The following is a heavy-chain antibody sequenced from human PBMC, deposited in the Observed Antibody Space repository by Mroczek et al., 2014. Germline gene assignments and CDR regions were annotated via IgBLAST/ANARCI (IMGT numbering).Heavy chain of an antibody. D-gene: IGHD5-18*01. CDR1: GFTFSSYA. J-gene: IGHJ3*02. CDR3: ARADGDTAIANDAFDI. CDR2: ISYDGSNK. V-gene: IGHV3-30-3*01. Sequence: QVQLVESGGGVVQPGRSLRLSCAASGFTFSSYAMHWVRQAPGKGLEWVAVISYDGSNKYYADSVKGRFTISRDNSKNTLYLQMNSLRAEDTAVYYCARADGDTAIANDAFDIWGQGTMVTVSS.